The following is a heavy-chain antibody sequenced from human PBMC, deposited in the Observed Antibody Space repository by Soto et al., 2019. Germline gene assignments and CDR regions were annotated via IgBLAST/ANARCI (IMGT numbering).Heavy chain of an antibody. CDR2: INHSGST. Sequence: PSETLSLTCAVYGGSFSGYYWSWIRQPPGKGLEWIGEINHSGSTNYNPSLKSRVTISVDTSKNQFSLKLSSVTAADTAVYYCARERIVVVPAAMRHYYYMDVWGKGTTVTVSS. J-gene: IGHJ6*03. CDR3: ARERIVVVPAAMRHYYYMDV. CDR1: GGSFSGYY. V-gene: IGHV4-34*01. D-gene: IGHD2-2*01.